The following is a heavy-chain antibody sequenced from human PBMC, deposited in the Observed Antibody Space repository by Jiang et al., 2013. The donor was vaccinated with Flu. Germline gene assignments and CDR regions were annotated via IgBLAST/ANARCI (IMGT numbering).Heavy chain of an antibody. CDR2: IYYSGKS. V-gene: IGHV4-31*03. CDR3: ARGGRGAVDI. J-gene: IGHJ3*02. CDR1: GGSINSVGYY. Sequence: TCSVSGGSINSVGYYWSWIRQHPGKGLEWIGYIYYSGKSYSNPSLQSRAIITLDTSKNHFSLTLNSVTAADTAVYYCARGGRGAVDIWGQGTVVTVSS. D-gene: IGHD5-24*01.